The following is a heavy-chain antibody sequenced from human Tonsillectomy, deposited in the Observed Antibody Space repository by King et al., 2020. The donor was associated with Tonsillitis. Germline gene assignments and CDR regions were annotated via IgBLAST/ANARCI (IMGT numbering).Heavy chain of an antibody. J-gene: IGHJ4*02. CDR1: GFTFDDYA. CDR3: AKDRGIAARPGDLAYYFDY. V-gene: IGHV3-9*01. D-gene: IGHD6-6*01. Sequence: EVQLVESGGGLVQPGRSLRLSCAASGFTFDDYAMHWVRQAPGKGLEWGSGISWNSGSIGYADSVKGRFTISRDNAKNPLYLQMNSLRAEDTALYYCAKDRGIAARPGDLAYYFDYWGQGTLVTVSS. CDR2: ISWNSGSI.